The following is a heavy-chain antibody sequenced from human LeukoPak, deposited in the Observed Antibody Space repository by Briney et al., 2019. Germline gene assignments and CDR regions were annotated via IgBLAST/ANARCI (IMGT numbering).Heavy chain of an antibody. CDR3: ARRPYSSSWYYFDS. Sequence: GGSLRLSCAASGFTFSTYWMSWVRQAPGKGLEWVANIKQDGSEKYYVDSVKGRFTISRDNAKNSLYLQMDSLRAEDTAVYCCARRPYSSSWYYFDSWGQGTLVTVSS. V-gene: IGHV3-7*01. CDR1: GFTFSTYW. CDR2: IKQDGSEK. J-gene: IGHJ4*02. D-gene: IGHD6-13*01.